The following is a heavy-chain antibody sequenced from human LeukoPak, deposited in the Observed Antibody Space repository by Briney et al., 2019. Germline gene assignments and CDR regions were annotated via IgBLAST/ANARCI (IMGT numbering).Heavy chain of an antibody. CDR1: GYTFTSYY. D-gene: IGHD3-16*02. Sequence: ASVTVSCKASGYTFTSYYMHWVRQAPGQGLEWMGGIIPIFGTANYAQKFQGRVTITADESTSTAYMELSSLRSEDTAVYYCARGPYDYVWGSYRSQTADYYYYYMDVWGKGTTVTVSS. V-gene: IGHV1-69*13. J-gene: IGHJ6*03. CDR3: ARGPYDYVWGSYRSQTADYYYYYMDV. CDR2: IIPIFGTA.